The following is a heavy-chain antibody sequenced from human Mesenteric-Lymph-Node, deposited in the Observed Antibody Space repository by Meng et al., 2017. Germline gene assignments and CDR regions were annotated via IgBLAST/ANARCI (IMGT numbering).Heavy chain of an antibody. D-gene: IGHD5-18*01. J-gene: IGHJ5*02. CDR2: IYSGGST. CDR1: GFTFNNYW. CDR3: ARVPALTAMVTPGWFDP. Sequence: GESLKISCAASGFTFNNYWMSWVRQAPGKGLEWVSVIYSGGSTYYADSVKGRFTISRDNSKNTLYLQMNSLRAEDTAVYYCARVPALTAMVTPGWFDPWGQGTLVTVSS. V-gene: IGHV3-66*02.